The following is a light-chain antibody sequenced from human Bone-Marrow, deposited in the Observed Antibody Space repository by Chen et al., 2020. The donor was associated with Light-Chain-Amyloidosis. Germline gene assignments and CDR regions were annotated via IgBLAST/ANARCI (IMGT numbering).Light chain of an antibody. CDR2: ADD. V-gene: IGLV6-57*01. Sequence: NFMLTQPHSVSESPGKTVIISCTRSSGSIATNYVQWYQQRPGSSPTTVIYADDQRPSGVPDRFSCSIDRSSNSASLTISGLKTEDEADYYCQSYQGSSQGVFGGGTKLTVL. CDR1: SGSIATNY. J-gene: IGLJ3*02. CDR3: QSYQGSSQGV.